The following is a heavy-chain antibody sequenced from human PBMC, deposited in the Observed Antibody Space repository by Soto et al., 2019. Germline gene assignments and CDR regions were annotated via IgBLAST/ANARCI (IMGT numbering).Heavy chain of an antibody. CDR2: ISGSGANT. V-gene: IGHV3-23*01. J-gene: IGHJ4*02. Sequence: EVQLLESGGGLVQPGGSLRLSCAASGFTFSSYAMSWVRQAAGKGLEWVSTISGSGANTYYADSVKGRFTISRDNSKNTLYLQMNSLRAEDTAVYYCAKRSLYSSGEVDYWGQGTLVTVSS. CDR1: GFTFSSYA. D-gene: IGHD6-19*01. CDR3: AKRSLYSSGEVDY.